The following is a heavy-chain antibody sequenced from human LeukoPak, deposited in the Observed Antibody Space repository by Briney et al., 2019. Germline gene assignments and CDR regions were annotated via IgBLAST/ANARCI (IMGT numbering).Heavy chain of an antibody. CDR1: GDSVSSNTAA. CDR2: TYYRSKWYN. V-gene: IGHV6-1*01. J-gene: IGHJ4*02. CDR3: ARNYRPDFDC. D-gene: IGHD1-7*01. Sequence: SQTLSLTCGISGDSVSSNTAAWNWIRQSPSTGLEWLGRTYYRSKWYNNYAVSVKSRITINPDSSKNQVSLQLNSVTPEDTAVYYCARNYRPDFDCWGQGTLVTVSS.